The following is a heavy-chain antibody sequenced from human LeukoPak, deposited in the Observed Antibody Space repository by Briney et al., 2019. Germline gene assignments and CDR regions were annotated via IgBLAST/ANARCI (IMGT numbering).Heavy chain of an antibody. D-gene: IGHD6-19*01. CDR3: ARGGYSSGWYVVY. Sequence: GGSLRLSCAASGFTFSDYYMSWIRQAPGKGLEWVSYISSSSSHTNYADSVKGRFTISRDNAKNSLYLQMNSLRAEDTAVYYCARGGYSSGWYVVYWGQGTLVTVSS. CDR2: ISSSSSHT. V-gene: IGHV3-11*06. J-gene: IGHJ4*02. CDR1: GFTFSDYY.